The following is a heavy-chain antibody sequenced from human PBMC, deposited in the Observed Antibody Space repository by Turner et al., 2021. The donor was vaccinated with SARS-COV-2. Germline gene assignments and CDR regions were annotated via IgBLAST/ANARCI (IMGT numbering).Heavy chain of an antibody. CDR1: GGSISSSSYY. CDR2: IYYSGST. J-gene: IGHJ3*01. D-gene: IGHD3-10*01. CDR3: ARVRTVTCITTTCLPSDAFDL. V-gene: IGHV4-39*01. Sequence: QLQLQESGPGLVKPSETLSLTCTVAGGSISSSSYYWGWIRQPPGKGLEWIGSIYYSGSTYYNPSLKSRVTISVDTSKNQFSLKLTSVTAADTAVYYCARVRTVTCITTTCLPSDAFDLWGQGTMVPVSS.